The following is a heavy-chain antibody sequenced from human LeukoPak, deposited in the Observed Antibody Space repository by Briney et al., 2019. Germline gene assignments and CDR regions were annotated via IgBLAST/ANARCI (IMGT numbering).Heavy chain of an antibody. CDR2: IYPGDSDT. V-gene: IGHV5-51*01. D-gene: IGHD3-22*01. CDR1: GYTFTNYW. Sequence: GESLKISCQGSGYTFTNYWIGWVRQMPGKGLEWMGIIYPGDSDTTYSPSFQGQVTISADKSISPSSLQWSSLKASDTAMYYCAKRLMYYDDTSGYDVAFDIWGQGTMVTVSS. J-gene: IGHJ3*02. CDR3: AKRLMYYDDTSGYDVAFDI.